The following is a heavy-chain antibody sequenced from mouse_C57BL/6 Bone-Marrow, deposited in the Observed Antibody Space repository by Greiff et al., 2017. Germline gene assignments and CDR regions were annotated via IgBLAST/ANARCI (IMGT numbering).Heavy chain of an antibody. CDR1: GYTFTSYG. CDR2: IYPRSGNT. J-gene: IGHJ4*01. D-gene: IGHD3-2*02. Sequence: VQLQQSGAELARPGASVKLSCKASGYTFTSYGISWVKQRTGQGLEWIGEIYPRSGNTYYNEKFKGKDTLTAEKSSSTAYIELRSLTSEDSAVDFCARDSSGYLYAMDYWGQGTSVTVSS. V-gene: IGHV1-81*01. CDR3: ARDSSGYLYAMDY.